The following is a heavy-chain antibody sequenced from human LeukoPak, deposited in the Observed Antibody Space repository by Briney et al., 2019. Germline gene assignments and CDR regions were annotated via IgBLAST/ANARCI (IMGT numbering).Heavy chain of an antibody. Sequence: GASVKVSCKASGYTFTSYYMHWVRQAPGQGLEWMGWINPNSGGTNYARKFQGRVTMTRDTSISTAYMELSRLRSDDTAVYYCARYCSSTSCPIDYWGQGTLVTVSS. J-gene: IGHJ4*02. D-gene: IGHD2-2*01. CDR3: ARYCSSTSCPIDY. V-gene: IGHV1-2*02. CDR2: INPNSGGT. CDR1: GYTFTSYY.